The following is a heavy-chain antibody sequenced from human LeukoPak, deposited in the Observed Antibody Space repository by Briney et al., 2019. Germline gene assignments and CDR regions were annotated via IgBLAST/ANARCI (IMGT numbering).Heavy chain of an antibody. V-gene: IGHV1-2*02. CDR2: INPNSGGT. J-gene: IGHJ4*02. CDR3: AKLGSLGDRYDFWSGYYNGYYYFDY. D-gene: IGHD3-3*01. Sequence: ASVTVSCKASGYTFTGYYMHWVRQAPGQGLEWMGWINPNSGGTNYAQKFQGRVTMTRDTSISTAYMELSRLRSDDTAVYYCAKLGSLGDRYDFWSGYYNGYYYFDYWGQGTLVTVSS. CDR1: GYTFTGYY.